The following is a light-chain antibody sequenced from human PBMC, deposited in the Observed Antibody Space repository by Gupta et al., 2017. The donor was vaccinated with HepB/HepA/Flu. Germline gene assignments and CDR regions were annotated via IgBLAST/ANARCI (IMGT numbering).Light chain of an antibody. CDR2: RAS. J-gene: IGKJ1*01. CDR3: QQYNNWPTWT. V-gene: IGKV3-15*01. CDR1: QTVLSN. Sequence: EIVMTQSPDTLSVSPGERATLSCRASQTVLSNLAWYQHKPGQAPRLLIYRASIRATGIPDRFSGSESGTEFTLTISSLQSEDFAVYYCQQYNNWPTWTFGQGTKVEIK.